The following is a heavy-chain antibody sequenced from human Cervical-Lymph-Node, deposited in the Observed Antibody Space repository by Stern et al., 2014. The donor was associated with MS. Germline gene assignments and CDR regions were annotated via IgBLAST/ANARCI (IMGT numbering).Heavy chain of an antibody. CDR2: IIPMFATT. J-gene: IGHJ3*02. V-gene: IGHV1-69*01. CDR3: ARRDYYDSSGYYGDAFDI. Sequence: VHLVESGAEVKKPGSSVKVSCKASGGTFSSYAITWVRQAPGRGLEWMGEIIPMFATTKYAQKFPGRVTIIADGSTTTAYMELSSLRSEDTAVYYCARRDYYDSSGYYGDAFDIWGQGTMVTVSS. D-gene: IGHD3-22*01. CDR1: GGTFSSYA.